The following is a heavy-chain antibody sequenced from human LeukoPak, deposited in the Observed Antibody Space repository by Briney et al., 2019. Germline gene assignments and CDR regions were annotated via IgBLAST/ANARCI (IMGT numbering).Heavy chain of an antibody. Sequence: ASVKVSCKASGYTFTGYYMHWVRQAPGQGLEWMGWINPNSGGTNYAQKFQGRVTMTRDTSISTAYMELSRLRSDDTAVYYCASLGRPGGYCGGDCQSLDYWGQGTLVTVSS. V-gene: IGHV1-2*02. CDR1: GYTFTGYY. D-gene: IGHD2-21*02. J-gene: IGHJ4*02. CDR3: ASLGRPGGYCGGDCQSLDY. CDR2: INPNSGGT.